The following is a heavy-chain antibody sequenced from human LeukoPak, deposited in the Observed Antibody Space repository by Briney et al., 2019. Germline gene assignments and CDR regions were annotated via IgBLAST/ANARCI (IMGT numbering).Heavy chain of an antibody. Sequence: ASVKVSCKASGYTFTDYYMHWVRQAPGQGLEWMGWINPNSADTNYAQKFEGRATMTRDTSISTAYMEVSRLRSDDTAVYYCAREDSGWYVDYWGQGALVTVSS. CDR1: GYTFTDYY. V-gene: IGHV1-2*02. CDR2: INPNSADT. CDR3: AREDSGWYVDY. J-gene: IGHJ4*02. D-gene: IGHD6-19*01.